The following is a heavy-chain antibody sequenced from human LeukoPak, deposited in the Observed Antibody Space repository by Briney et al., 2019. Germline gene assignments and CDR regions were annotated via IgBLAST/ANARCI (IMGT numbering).Heavy chain of an antibody. CDR1: GYTFTVYY. CDR3: ARDHAYYDSGSNYAFDY. J-gene: IGHJ4*02. V-gene: IGHV1-2*02. CDR2: INPNSGGT. Sequence: GASVTVSCKASGYTFTVYYLHWVRQAPGQGLDWMGWINPNSGGTNYAQKFQGRVTMTRDTSISTAYMEVSRLRSDDTAVYYCARDHAYYDSGSNYAFDYWGQGTLVTVSS. D-gene: IGHD3-10*01.